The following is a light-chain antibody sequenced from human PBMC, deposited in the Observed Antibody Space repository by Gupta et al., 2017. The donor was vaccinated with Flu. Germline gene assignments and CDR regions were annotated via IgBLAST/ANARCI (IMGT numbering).Light chain of an antibody. J-gene: IGLJ3*02. Sequence: YELTQPPSLSVSPGQTARITCSGEPLPEEYVYWYQQKPGQAPVLVIYKDRDRPPGIPDRFSGSNSGTTVTLTIRGVQAEDEAEYYCQSADRSGTYWVFGGGTKLTVL. CDR1: PLPEEY. CDR3: QSADRSGTYWV. CDR2: KDR. V-gene: IGLV3-25*02.